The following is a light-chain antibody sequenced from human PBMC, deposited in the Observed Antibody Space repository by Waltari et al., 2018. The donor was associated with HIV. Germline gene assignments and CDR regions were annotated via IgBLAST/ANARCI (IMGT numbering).Light chain of an antibody. J-gene: IGLJ2*01. CDR3: SSYAVRYNYV. CDR2: DVN. Sequence: QSALTQPRSVSGSPGQSVTISCTGSSSDVGGYNYVSWYQRHPGKAPKLMIYDVNRRPSGVPGRFSGSKSGNTASLTISGLEAEDEGDYFCSSYAVRYNYVFGGGTSLTVL. CDR1: SSDVGGYNY. V-gene: IGLV2-11*01.